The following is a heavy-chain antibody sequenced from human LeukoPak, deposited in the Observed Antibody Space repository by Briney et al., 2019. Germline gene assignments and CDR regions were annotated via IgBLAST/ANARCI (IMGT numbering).Heavy chain of an antibody. V-gene: IGHV1-2*02. CDR2: INPNSGGT. D-gene: IGHD7-27*01. CDR1: VYTFTGYY. CDR3: ARASHSGDEVGY. J-gene: IGHJ4*02. Sequence: ASVKVSCKASVYTFTGYYMHWVRQAPGQGLEWMGWINPNSGGTNYAQKFQGRVTMTRDTSISTAYMELSRLRSDDTAVYYCARASHSGDEVGYWGQGTLVTVSS.